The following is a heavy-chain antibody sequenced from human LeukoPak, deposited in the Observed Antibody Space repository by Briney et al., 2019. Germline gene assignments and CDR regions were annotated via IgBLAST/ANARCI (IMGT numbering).Heavy chain of an antibody. Sequence: PGGSLRLSCAASGFTFSSYAMHWVRQAPGKGLEWVAVISYDGSNKYYADSVEGRFTISRDNSKNTLYLQMNSLRAEDTAVYYCARGLDGYYGMDVWGQGTTVTVSS. CDR2: ISYDGSNK. D-gene: IGHD5-24*01. CDR3: ARGLDGYYGMDV. CDR1: GFTFSSYA. J-gene: IGHJ6*02. V-gene: IGHV3-30-3*01.